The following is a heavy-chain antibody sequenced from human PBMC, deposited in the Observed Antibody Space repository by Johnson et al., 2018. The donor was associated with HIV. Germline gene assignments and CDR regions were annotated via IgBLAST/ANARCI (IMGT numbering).Heavy chain of an antibody. D-gene: IGHD1-26*01. J-gene: IGHJ3*02. V-gene: IGHV3-7*03. CDR1: GFTFSSYW. CDR2: IKQDGSEK. CDR3: ARRYSGSYGAFDI. Sequence: VQLVESGGGLVQPGGSLRLSCAASGFTFSSYWMSWVRQAPGKGLEWVANIKQDGSEKYYVDSVKGRFTISRDNAKNSLYLQRNSLRAEDTAVYYCARRYSGSYGAFDIWGQGTMVTVSS.